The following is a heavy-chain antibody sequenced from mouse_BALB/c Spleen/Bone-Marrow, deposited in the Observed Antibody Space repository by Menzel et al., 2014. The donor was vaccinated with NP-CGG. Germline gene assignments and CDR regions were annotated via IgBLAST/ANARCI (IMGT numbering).Heavy chain of an antibody. J-gene: IGHJ2*01. Sequence: EVKLVESGGGLVQPGGSLRLSCATSGFTFTDYYMSWVRPPPGKALEWLGFIRNKANGYTTEYSASVKGRFTISRDNSQSILYLQMNTLRAEDSATYYCARYDVYYYFDYWGQGTTLTVSS. CDR3: ARYDVYYYFDY. V-gene: IGHV7-3*02. CDR2: IRNKANGYTT. D-gene: IGHD2-3*01. CDR1: GFTFTDYY.